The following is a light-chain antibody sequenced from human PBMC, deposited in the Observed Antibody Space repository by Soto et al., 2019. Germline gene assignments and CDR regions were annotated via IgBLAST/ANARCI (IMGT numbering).Light chain of an antibody. CDR1: QTVRNNY. Sequence: EFVLTQSPGALALSPGERATLSCSASQTVRNNYLAWYQQKPGQAPRLLIYDAYSRATGIQDRFSGSGSGTDFTLTIRRLEPEDFAVYYCQQYGSSQWTFGQGTTGDIK. CDR3: QQYGSSQWT. CDR2: DAY. J-gene: IGKJ1*01. V-gene: IGKV3-20*01.